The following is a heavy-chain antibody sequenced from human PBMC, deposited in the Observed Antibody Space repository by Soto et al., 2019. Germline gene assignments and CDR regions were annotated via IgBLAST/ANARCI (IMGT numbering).Heavy chain of an antibody. D-gene: IGHD1-1*01. CDR1: GGSVSSCDYY. CDR3: ARHQRENGTYAQPLAY. CDR2: ICSSGST. V-gene: IGHV4-39*01. J-gene: IGHJ4*02. Sequence: QLQLQESGPGLVKPSETLSLTCTVSGGSVSSCDYYWGWVRQPPGKGLAWIGSICSSGSTYYNPSLKSLVTMAVDTSKNQFSLRLSSVTATDTAIYYCARHQRENGTYAQPLAYWGQGTLVTVSS.